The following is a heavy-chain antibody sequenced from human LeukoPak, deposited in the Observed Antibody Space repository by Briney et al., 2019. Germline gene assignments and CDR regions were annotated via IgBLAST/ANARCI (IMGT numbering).Heavy chain of an antibody. J-gene: IGHJ4*02. CDR3: ARGRTPVYYYDSSGYYSPFDY. D-gene: IGHD3-22*01. CDR1: GYTFTGYY. CDR2: INPNSGGT. V-gene: IGHV1-2*02. Sequence: ASVRVSCKASGYTFTGYYMHWVRQAPGQGLEWMGWINPNSGGTNYAQKFQGRVTMTRDTSISTAYMELSRLRSDDTAVYYCARGRTPVYYYDSSGYYSPFDYWGQGTLVTVSS.